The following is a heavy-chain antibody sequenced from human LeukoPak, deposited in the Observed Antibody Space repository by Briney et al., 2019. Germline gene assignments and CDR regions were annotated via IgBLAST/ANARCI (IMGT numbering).Heavy chain of an antibody. CDR1: GFTFSSYG. CDR3: ARGGAARPDY. CDR2: ISSTTSTI. Sequence: GGSLRLSCATSGFTFSSYGMNWVRQAPGEGLEWVSYISSTTSTINYADSVKGRFTISRDNARNSLYLQMNSLRAEDTAVYYCARGGAARPDYWGQGTLVTVSS. J-gene: IGHJ4*02. V-gene: IGHV3-48*01. D-gene: IGHD6-6*01.